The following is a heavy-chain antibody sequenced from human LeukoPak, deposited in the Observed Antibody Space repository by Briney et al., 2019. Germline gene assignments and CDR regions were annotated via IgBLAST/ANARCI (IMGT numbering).Heavy chain of an antibody. V-gene: IGHV4-59*08. CDR1: GGSISSYY. CDR3: ARGLGANYYYYGMDV. CDR2: IYYSGST. D-gene: IGHD3-16*01. J-gene: IGHJ6*02. Sequence: SEALSLTCTVSGGSISSYYWSWIRQPPGKGLEWIGYIYYSGSTNYNPSLKSRVTISVDTSKNQFSLKLSSVTAADTAVYYCARGLGANYYYYGMDVWGQGTTVTVSS.